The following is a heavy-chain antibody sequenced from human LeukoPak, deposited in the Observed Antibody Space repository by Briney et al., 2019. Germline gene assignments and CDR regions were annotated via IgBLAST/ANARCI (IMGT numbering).Heavy chain of an antibody. V-gene: IGHV4-4*02. Sequence: SETLSLTCAVSGGSISSSNWWSWVRQPPGKGLECIGEIYHSGSTNYNPSLRSRVIISVDTSKNQFSLNLNSVTAADTAVYYCARAILTPSAYVWHFDLWGRGTLVTVSS. J-gene: IGHJ2*01. CDR1: GGSISSSNW. CDR2: IYHSGST. CDR3: ARAILTPSAYVWHFDL. D-gene: IGHD3-3*01.